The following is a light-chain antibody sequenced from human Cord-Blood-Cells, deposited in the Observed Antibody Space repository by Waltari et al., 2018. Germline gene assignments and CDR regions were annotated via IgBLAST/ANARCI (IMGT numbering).Light chain of an antibody. CDR2: AAS. J-gene: IGKJ1*01. CDR3: QQSYSTAWT. Sequence: DIQMTQSPSSLSASVGARVTITCRASQSISSYLNWYQQKPGKAPKLLIYAASRLQSGVPSRFSGSGSGTDFSLTISSLQPEDFAAYSGQQSYSTAWTFGQGTKVEIK. CDR1: QSISSY. V-gene: IGKV1-39*01.